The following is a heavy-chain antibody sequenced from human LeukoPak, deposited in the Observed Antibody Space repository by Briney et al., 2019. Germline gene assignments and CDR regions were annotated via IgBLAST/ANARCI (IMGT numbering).Heavy chain of an antibody. D-gene: IGHD3-16*01. CDR2: INHNGNVN. V-gene: IGHV3-7*03. CDR3: ARGGGLDV. CDR1: GFTFSSYW. J-gene: IGHJ6*02. Sequence: GGSLRLSCAASGFTFSSYWMNWARQAPGKGLEWVASINHNGNVNYCVDSVKGRFTISRDNAKNSLYLQMSNLRAEDTAVYFCARGGGLDVWGQGATVTVSS.